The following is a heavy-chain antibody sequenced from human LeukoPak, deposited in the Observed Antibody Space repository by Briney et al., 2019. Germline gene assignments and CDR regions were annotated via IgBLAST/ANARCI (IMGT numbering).Heavy chain of an antibody. D-gene: IGHD5-24*01. CDR2: MYYSGST. Sequence: SETLSLTCTVSGGSISSSSYYWGWIRQPPGKGLEWIGSMYYSGSTYYNPSLKSRVTISVDTSKHQFSLKLSSVTAAGTAGYYCATRSSRRWLQVIYYFDYWGQGNLLTVSS. J-gene: IGHJ4*02. CDR3: ATRSSRRWLQVIYYFDY. CDR1: GGSISSSSYY. V-gene: IGHV4-39*07.